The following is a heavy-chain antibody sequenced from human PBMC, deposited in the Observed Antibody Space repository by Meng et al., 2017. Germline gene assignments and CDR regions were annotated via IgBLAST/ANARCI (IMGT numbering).Heavy chain of an antibody. D-gene: IGHD6-6*01. Sequence: ASLKVSCKASGYTFTSYDINWVRQATGQGLEWMGWMNPNSGNTGYAQKFQGRVTMTRNNSISTAYMELSSLRSEDTAVYYCARASRSHRYSSSSRWFDPWGQGTLVTVSS. CDR2: MNPNSGNT. V-gene: IGHV1-8*01. J-gene: IGHJ5*02. CDR1: GYTFTSYD. CDR3: ARASRSHRYSSSSRWFDP.